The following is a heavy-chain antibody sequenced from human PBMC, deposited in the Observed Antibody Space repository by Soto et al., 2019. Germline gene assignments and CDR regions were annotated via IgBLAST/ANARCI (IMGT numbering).Heavy chain of an antibody. Sequence: GGSLRLSCAASGFTFSSYAMSWVRQAPGKGLEWVSAISGSGGSTYYADSVKGRFTISRDNAKNSLYLQMNSLRAEDTAVYYCARGRLGYSYGYYYYYGMDVWGQGTTVTVSS. D-gene: IGHD5-18*01. J-gene: IGHJ6*02. CDR1: GFTFSSYA. V-gene: IGHV3-23*01. CDR2: ISGSGGST. CDR3: ARGRLGYSYGYYYYYGMDV.